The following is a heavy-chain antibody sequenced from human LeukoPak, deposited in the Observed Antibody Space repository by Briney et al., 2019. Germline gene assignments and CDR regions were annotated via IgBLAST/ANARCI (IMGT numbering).Heavy chain of an antibody. D-gene: IGHD6-19*01. J-gene: IGHJ4*02. CDR2: IYCGGSI. CDR1: GFTLSSNY. Sequence: GGSLRLSCAASGFTLSSNYMSWVRQAPGKGLEWVSVIYCGGSIFYADSVKGRFTISRDNSKNTVYLQMNSLRTEDTAVYYCARDNIAVSGTDYWGQGTLVSVSS. CDR3: ARDNIAVSGTDY. V-gene: IGHV3-66*02.